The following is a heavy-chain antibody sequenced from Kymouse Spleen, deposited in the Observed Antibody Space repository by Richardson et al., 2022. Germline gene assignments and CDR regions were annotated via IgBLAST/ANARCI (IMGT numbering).Heavy chain of an antibody. CDR1: GYTFTSYA. V-gene: IGHV1-3*01. D-gene: IGHD6-19*01. CDR2: INAGNGNT. Sequence: QVQLVQSGAEVKKPGASVKVSCKASGYTFTSYAMHWVRQAPGQRLEWMGWINAGNGNTKYSQKFQGRVTITRDTSASTAYMELSSLRSEDTAVYYCARDGSGIAVAGYYYYYGMDVWGQGTTVTVSS. CDR3: ARDGSGIAVAGYYYYYGMDV. J-gene: IGHJ6*02.